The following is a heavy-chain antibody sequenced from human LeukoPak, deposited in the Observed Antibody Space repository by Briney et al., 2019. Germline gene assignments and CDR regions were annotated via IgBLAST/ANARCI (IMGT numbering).Heavy chain of an antibody. CDR2: ISYDGSNK. J-gene: IGHJ4*02. V-gene: IGHV3-30*18. Sequence: GGSLRLSCAASGFTFRSYGMYWVRQAPGKGLEWLAVISYDGSNKYYADSVKGRFTISRDNSKNTLYLQMNSLRPEDTAVYYCAKNMERDWTYYFDHWGQGTPVTVSS. CDR1: GFTFRSYG. CDR3: AKNMERDWTYYFDH. D-gene: IGHD1-1*01.